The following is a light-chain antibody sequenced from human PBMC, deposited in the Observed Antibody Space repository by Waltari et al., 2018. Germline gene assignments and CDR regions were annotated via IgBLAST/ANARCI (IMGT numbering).Light chain of an antibody. CDR1: QSISTW. CDR3: HQYHIYPGT. Sequence: DIQMTQSPSTLSASVGDRVTITCRASQSISTWLAWYHQRPGEAPNLLIYKASSLEGGVPSRFSGSGSGTEFTLTISSLRPDDFATYYCHQYHIYPGTFGQGTKVEIK. CDR2: KAS. J-gene: IGKJ1*01. V-gene: IGKV1-5*03.